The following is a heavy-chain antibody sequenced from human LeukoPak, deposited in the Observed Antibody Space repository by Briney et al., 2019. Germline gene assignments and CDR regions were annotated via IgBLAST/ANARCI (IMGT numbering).Heavy chain of an antibody. V-gene: IGHV3-48*04. J-gene: IGHJ4*02. CDR1: EFTFSTYS. Sequence: GGSLRLSCAASEFTFSTYSMNWVRQAPGKGLEWISFISSSSSTIYYADSVKGRFTVSRDNAKNSLYLQMNSLRAEDTAVYYCAKDVESYSGYCDYWGQGTLVTVSS. CDR2: ISSSSSTI. D-gene: IGHD5-12*01. CDR3: AKDVESYSGYCDY.